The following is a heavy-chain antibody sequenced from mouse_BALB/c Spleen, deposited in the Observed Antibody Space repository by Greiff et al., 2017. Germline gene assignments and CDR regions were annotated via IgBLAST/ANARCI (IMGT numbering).Heavy chain of an antibody. V-gene: IGHV1S29*02. CDR2: IYPYNGGT. Sequence: EVQLQQSGPELVKPGASVKISCKASGYTFTDYNMHWVKQSHGKSLEWIGYIYPYNGGTGYNQKFKSKATLTVDNSSSTAYMELRSLTSEDSAVYYCARGGNYVGGYYFDYWGQGTTLTVSS. CDR1: GYTFTDYN. CDR3: ARGGNYVGGYYFDY. J-gene: IGHJ2*01. D-gene: IGHD2-1*01.